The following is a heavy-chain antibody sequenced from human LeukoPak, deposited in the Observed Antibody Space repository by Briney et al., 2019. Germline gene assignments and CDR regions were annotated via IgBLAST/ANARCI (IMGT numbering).Heavy chain of an antibody. CDR2: ISYDGSNK. V-gene: IGHV3-30*18. Sequence: GGSLRLSCAASGFTFSSYGMHWVRQAPGKGLEWVAVISYDGSNKYYADSVKGRFTISRDNSKNTLYLQMNSLRAEDTAVYHCAKDPEDGYNLPSYYFDYWGQGTLVTVSS. D-gene: IGHD5-24*01. CDR3: AKDPEDGYNLPSYYFDY. CDR1: GFTFSSYG. J-gene: IGHJ4*02.